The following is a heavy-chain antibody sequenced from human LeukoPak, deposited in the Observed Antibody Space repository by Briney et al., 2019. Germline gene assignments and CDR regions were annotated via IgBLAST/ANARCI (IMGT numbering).Heavy chain of an antibody. D-gene: IGHD2-21*02. CDR3: ARQRGASVTVNSFDP. J-gene: IGHJ5*02. CDR1: GYSFTTYW. V-gene: IGHV5-51*01. CDR2: IYPDDSDT. Sequence: GESLKISCETSGYSFTTYWIGWVRQRPGTGLEWVGAIYPDDSDTRYSPSFQGQVAIAADRSTRAAYLKWNSLKASDTGMYYCARQRGASVTVNSFDPWGQGTLVTVSS.